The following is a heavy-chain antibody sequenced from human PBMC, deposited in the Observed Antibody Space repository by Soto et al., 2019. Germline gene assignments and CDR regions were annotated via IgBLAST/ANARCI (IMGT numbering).Heavy chain of an antibody. J-gene: IGHJ4*02. Sequence: QVQLVQSGAEVKKPGSSVKVSCKASGGTFSSYTISWVRQAPGQGLEWMGRIIPILSIANYTQNFQGRVTITADKSTSTASMELSSLRSEDTAAYYWARAGGFYGSGFDYWGQGTLVTVSS. CDR3: ARAGGFYGSGFDY. CDR1: GGTFSSYT. V-gene: IGHV1-69*02. CDR2: IIPILSIA. D-gene: IGHD3-10*01.